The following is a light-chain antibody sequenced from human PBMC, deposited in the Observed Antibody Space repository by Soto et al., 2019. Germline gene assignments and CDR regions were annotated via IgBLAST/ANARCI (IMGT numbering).Light chain of an antibody. CDR1: QSVSSNY. J-gene: IGKJ4*01. CDR3: QQYGSSPLT. CDR2: GAS. Sequence: EIVLTQSPGTLSLSPGERATLSCRASQSVSSNYLVWYQQKPGQAPRLLIYGASSRATGIPDRFSGSGSGTDFTLTISRLEPEDFAVYYGQQYGSSPLTFGGGTKVEIK. V-gene: IGKV3-20*01.